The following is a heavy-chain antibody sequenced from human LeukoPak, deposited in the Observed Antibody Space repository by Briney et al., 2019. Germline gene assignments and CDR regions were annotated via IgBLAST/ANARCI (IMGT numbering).Heavy chain of an antibody. Sequence: SETLSLTCTVSGYSISSANYWGWIRQPPGKGLEWIGSIYLSGATYYNPSLKSRVTISVDTSKNQFSLQLSSVTAADTALYYCARGENPLNTHIAIIDYWGQGTLVTVSS. CDR3: ARGENPLNTHIAIIDY. J-gene: IGHJ4*02. V-gene: IGHV4-38-2*02. CDR1: GYSISSANY. CDR2: IYLSGAT. D-gene: IGHD6-13*01.